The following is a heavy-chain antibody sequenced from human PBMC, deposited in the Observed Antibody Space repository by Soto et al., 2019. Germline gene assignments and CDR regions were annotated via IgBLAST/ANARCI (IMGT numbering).Heavy chain of an antibody. D-gene: IGHD2-15*01. J-gene: IGHJ6*04. V-gene: IGHV1-18*01. Sequence: QVQMEQSGAEVMRPGALLNVSCKASGYAFISHGVSWVRQAPGQGLEWMGWINPYNGNTNYAQKFQGRVTLTTDKTTSTAYMELRSLRADDTALYYCARSPRISRVGDVWGKGTAVVVSS. CDR3: ARSPRISRVGDV. CDR1: GYAFISHG. CDR2: INPYNGNT.